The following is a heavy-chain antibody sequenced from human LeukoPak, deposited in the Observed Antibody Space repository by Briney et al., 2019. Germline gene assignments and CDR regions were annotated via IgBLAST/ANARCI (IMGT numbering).Heavy chain of an antibody. V-gene: IGHV3-21*04. Sequence: GGSLRLSCAASGFTFSSYSMNWVRQAPGKGLEWVSSISSSSSYIYYADSVKGRFTISRDNSKNTLYLQMNSLRAEDTAVYYCAKLGNGWYTLNWFDPWGQGTLVTVS. CDR3: AKLGNGWYTLNWFDP. CDR1: GFTFSSYS. D-gene: IGHD6-19*01. CDR2: ISSSSSYI. J-gene: IGHJ5*02.